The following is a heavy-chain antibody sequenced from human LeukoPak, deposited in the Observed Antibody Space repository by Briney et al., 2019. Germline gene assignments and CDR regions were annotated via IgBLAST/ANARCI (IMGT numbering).Heavy chain of an antibody. CDR2: ISSSSSYI. Sequence: GGSLRLSCAASGFTFSSFSMNWVRQAPGKGLEWVSSISSSSSYIYYADSVKGRFTISRHNAKNSLYLQMNSLRAEDTAVYYCARDPAGSMVRGYNDYWGQGTLVSVSS. CDR3: ARDPAGSMVRGYNDY. CDR1: GFTFSSFS. D-gene: IGHD3-10*01. V-gene: IGHV3-21*01. J-gene: IGHJ4*02.